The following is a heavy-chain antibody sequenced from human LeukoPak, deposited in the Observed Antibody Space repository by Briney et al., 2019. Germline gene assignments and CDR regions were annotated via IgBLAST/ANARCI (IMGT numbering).Heavy chain of an antibody. Sequence: SETLSLTCTVSGGSISSSSYYWSWIRQPPGKGLEWIGYIYYSGSTNYNPSLKSRVTISVDTSKNQFSLKLSSVTAADTAVYYCARARHYDILTGYHNSFDYWGQGTLVTVSS. D-gene: IGHD3-9*01. J-gene: IGHJ4*02. CDR1: GGSISSSSYY. V-gene: IGHV4-61*01. CDR2: IYYSGST. CDR3: ARARHYDILTGYHNSFDY.